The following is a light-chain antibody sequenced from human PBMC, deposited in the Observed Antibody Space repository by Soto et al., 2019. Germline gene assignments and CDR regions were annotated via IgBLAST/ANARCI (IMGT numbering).Light chain of an antibody. CDR1: QSVSSY. CDR2: DAS. CDR3: RQRSYWLT. Sequence: EIVLTQSPGTLSLSPGESATLSCSASQSVSSYLAWYQQKPGQAPRLLIYDASNRATGIPARFSGSGSGTDFTLTISSLEPEDFAVYYCRQRSYWLTFGGGTKVDIK. J-gene: IGKJ4*01. V-gene: IGKV3-11*01.